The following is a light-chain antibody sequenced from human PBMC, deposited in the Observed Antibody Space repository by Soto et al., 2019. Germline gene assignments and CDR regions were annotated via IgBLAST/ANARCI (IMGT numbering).Light chain of an antibody. CDR3: SSYTTSSTVA. CDR1: SSDIGGYNY. Sequence: QSALTQSASVSGSPGQSITISCTGTSSDIGGYNYVSWYQQHPDKAPKLMIFEVSNRPSGVSNRFSGAKSGNTASLTISGLRPEDEAEYHCSSYTTSSTVAFGGGTKLTVL. V-gene: IGLV2-14*01. J-gene: IGLJ2*01. CDR2: EVS.